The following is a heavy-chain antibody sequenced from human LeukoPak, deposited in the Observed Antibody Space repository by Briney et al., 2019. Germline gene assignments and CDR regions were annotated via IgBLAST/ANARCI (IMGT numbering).Heavy chain of an antibody. J-gene: IGHJ4*02. CDR1: GFIFSSYA. Sequence: GGSLRLSCAASGFIFSSYAMHWVRQAPGKGLEWVAVIWFDGSNTYYAESLKGRFIISRDNSNNTPYLEMHSLRAEDTALYYCARDDDGTDYYGSSGHLDYWGQGTLVTVSS. D-gene: IGHD3-22*01. CDR2: IWFDGSNT. CDR3: ARDDDGTDYYGSSGHLDY. V-gene: IGHV3-33*01.